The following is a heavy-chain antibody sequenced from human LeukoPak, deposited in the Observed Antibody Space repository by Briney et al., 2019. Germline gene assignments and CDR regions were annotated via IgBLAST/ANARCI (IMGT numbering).Heavy chain of an antibody. J-gene: IGHJ4*02. D-gene: IGHD6-13*01. CDR3: AKNGGSSWPAYYFDY. CDR2: ITGGGGAT. V-gene: IGHV3-23*01. Sequence: GGSVRLSCPASGCTFSSYRLNWVRQAPAKGLEWVGSITGGGGATHFADSATGRFTISRDNSKNTMYLQMNSLRAEDTAVYYCAKNGGSSWPAYYFDYWGQGTLVTVSP. CDR1: GCTFSSYR.